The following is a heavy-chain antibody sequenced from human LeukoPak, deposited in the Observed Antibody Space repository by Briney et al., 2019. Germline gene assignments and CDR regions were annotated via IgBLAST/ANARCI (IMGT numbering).Heavy chain of an antibody. V-gene: IGHV3-7*01. CDR2: IKQDGSEK. CDR1: GFTFSSYW. D-gene: IGHD2-8*01. Sequence: GGSLRLSCAASGFTFSSYWMSWVRQAPGKGLEWVANIKQDGSEKYYVDSVKGRFTISRDSAQNSLYLQMTSLRADDTAVYYCARDNPMVYATYDHWGQGTLVTVSS. J-gene: IGHJ4*02. CDR3: ARDNPMVYATYDH.